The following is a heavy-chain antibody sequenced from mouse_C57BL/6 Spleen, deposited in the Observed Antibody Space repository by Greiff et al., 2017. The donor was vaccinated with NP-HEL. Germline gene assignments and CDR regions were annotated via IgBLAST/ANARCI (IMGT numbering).Heavy chain of an antibody. Sequence: EVMLVESGGGLVQPGGSLKLSCAASGFTFSDYYMYWVRQTPEKRLEWVAYISNGGGSTYYPDTVKGRFTISRDNAKNTLYLQMSRLKSEDTAMYYCARQRDYYGSSYWFAYWGQGTLVTVSA. CDR3: ARQRDYYGSSYWFAY. V-gene: IGHV5-12*01. J-gene: IGHJ3*01. CDR2: ISNGGGST. CDR1: GFTFSDYY. D-gene: IGHD1-1*01.